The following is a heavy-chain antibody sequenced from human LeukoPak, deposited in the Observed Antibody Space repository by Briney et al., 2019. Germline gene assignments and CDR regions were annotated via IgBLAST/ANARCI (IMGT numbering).Heavy chain of an antibody. CDR3: VKDKGGFCSTTTCHSYFDY. V-gene: IGHV3-11*01. CDR1: GFTFSDYY. Sequence: KPGGSLRLSCAASGFTFSDYYMSWIRQAPGKGLEWVSYISSSGSTIYYADSVKGRFTISRDNAKNSLYLQMNSLRPEDMALYYCVKDKGGFCSTTTCHSYFDYWGQGTQVTVSS. D-gene: IGHD2-2*01. J-gene: IGHJ4*02. CDR2: ISSSGSTI.